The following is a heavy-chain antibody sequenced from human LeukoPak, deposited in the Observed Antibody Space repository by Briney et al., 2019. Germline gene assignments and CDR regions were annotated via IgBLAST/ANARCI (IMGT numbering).Heavy chain of an antibody. J-gene: IGHJ4*02. V-gene: IGHV4-4*07. CDR1: GGSISSYY. Sequence: SETLSLTCSVSGGSISSYYWSWIRQPAGKGLEWIGRIYNSGSTNYNPSLKSRVSMSIDTSKKQFSLKLSSVTAADTAVYYCARRSSRARLFFDYWGQGTLVTVSS. CDR3: ARRSSRARLFFDY. CDR2: IYNSGST. D-gene: IGHD6-6*01.